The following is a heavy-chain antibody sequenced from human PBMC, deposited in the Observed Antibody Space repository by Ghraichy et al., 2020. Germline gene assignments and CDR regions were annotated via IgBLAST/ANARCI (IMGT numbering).Heavy chain of an antibody. CDR1: GGSISSSSYY. V-gene: IGHV4-39*01. J-gene: IGHJ4*02. Sequence: SETLSLTCTVSGGSISSSSYYWGWIRQPPGKGLEWIGSIYYSGSTYYNPSLKSRVTISVDTSKNQFSLKLSSVTAADTAVYYCATPYYYDSSGYYFNRPFYLDYGGQGTLVTVSS. CDR3: ATPYYYDSSGYYFNRPFYLDY. CDR2: IYYSGST. D-gene: IGHD3-22*01.